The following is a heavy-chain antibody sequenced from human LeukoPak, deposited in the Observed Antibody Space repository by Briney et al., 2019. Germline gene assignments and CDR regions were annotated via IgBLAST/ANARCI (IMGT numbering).Heavy chain of an antibody. Sequence: SETLSLTCTVSGGSISSYYWSWIRQPPGKGLEWIGEINHSGSTNYNPSLKSRVTISVDTSKNQFSLKLSSVTAADTAVYYCTRDTGTTGEVKFDPWGQGTLVTVSS. V-gene: IGHV4-34*01. CDR3: TRDTGTTGEVKFDP. D-gene: IGHD4-17*01. CDR2: INHSGST. J-gene: IGHJ5*02. CDR1: GGSISSYY.